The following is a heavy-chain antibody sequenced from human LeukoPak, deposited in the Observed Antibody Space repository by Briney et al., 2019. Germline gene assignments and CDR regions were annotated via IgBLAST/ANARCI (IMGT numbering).Heavy chain of an antibody. J-gene: IGHJ3*02. CDR3: ARHYSSSWYLAFDI. CDR1: GGSISSGGYS. Sequence: SQTLSLTCAVSGGSISSGGYSWSWIRQPPGKGLEWIGYIYHSGSTYYNPSLKSRVTISVDTSKNQFSLKLSSVTAADTAVYYCARHYSSSWYLAFDIWGQGTMVTVSS. CDR2: IYHSGST. V-gene: IGHV4-30-2*03. D-gene: IGHD6-13*01.